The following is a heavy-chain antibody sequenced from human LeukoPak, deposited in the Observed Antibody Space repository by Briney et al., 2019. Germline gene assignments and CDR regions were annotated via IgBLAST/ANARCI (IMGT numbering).Heavy chain of an antibody. V-gene: IGHV4-30-4*01. CDR2: IYYSGST. J-gene: IGHJ6*02. D-gene: IGHD2-15*01. CDR1: GGSISSGDYY. CDR3: ARDGYCSGGSCYYYYGMDV. Sequence: SETLSLTCTVSGGSISSGDYYWSWIRQPPGKGLEWIGYIYYSGSTYYNPSLKSRVTISVDTSKNQFSLKLGSVTAADTAVYYCARDGYCSGGSCYYYYGMDVWGQGTTVTVSS.